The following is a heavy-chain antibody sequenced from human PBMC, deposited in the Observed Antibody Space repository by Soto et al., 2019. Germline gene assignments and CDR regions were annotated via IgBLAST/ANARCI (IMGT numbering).Heavy chain of an antibody. J-gene: IGHJ4*02. CDR2: FYYSGST. CDR3: ARDQGYSYGSLDY. CDR1: GGSITSGDYY. D-gene: IGHD5-18*01. V-gene: IGHV4-30-4*01. Sequence: QVQLQESGPGLVKPSQTLSLTCTVSGGSITSGDYYWSWIRQPPGKGLAWIGFFYYSGSTYYNPSLQSRVTISAATSKNQFSRKLSSVTAADTAVYYCARDQGYSYGSLDYWGQGMLVTVAS.